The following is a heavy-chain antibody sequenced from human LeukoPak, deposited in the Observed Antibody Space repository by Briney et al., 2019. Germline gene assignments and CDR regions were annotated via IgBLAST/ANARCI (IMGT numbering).Heavy chain of an antibody. CDR3: VRDGEGVAISVNYWFDP. J-gene: IGHJ5*02. D-gene: IGHD3-10*01. CDR2: MNPNNGNT. Sequence: ASVKVSCKASGYTFINYGINWVRQASGQGFEWMGWMNPNNGNTGYAQKFQGRVTMTRDTSISTAYMELRDLTSEDTAVYYCVRDGEGVAISVNYWFDPWGQGTLVTVSS. CDR1: GYTFINYG. V-gene: IGHV1-8*02.